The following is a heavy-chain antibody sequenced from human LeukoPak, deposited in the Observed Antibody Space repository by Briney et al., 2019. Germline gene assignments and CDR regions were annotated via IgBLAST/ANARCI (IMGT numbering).Heavy chain of an antibody. CDR3: ARFQTPYSYAFIYYYYYYMDV. CDR2: MNPNSGNT. D-gene: IGHD5-18*01. CDR1: GYTFTSYD. Sequence: ASVKVSCKASGYTFTSYDINWVRQATEQGLEWMGWMNPNSGNTGYAQKFQGRVTMTRNTSISTAYMELSSLRSEDTAVYYCARFQTPYSYAFIYYYYYYMDVWGKGTTVTVSS. V-gene: IGHV1-8*01. J-gene: IGHJ6*03.